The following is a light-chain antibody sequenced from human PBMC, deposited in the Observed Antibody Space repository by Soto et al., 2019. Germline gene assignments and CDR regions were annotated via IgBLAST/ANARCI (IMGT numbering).Light chain of an antibody. V-gene: IGKV3-11*01. Sequence: EIVLTQSPATLSLSPGERGTLSCRASESVTNYLAWYQQKPGQAPRLLVYDVSNRATGIPARFSGGGSGTDFTLTISNLEPEDFAVYYCQQYGSSQTFGQGTKVDIK. CDR2: DVS. CDR3: QQYGSSQT. J-gene: IGKJ1*01. CDR1: ESVTNY.